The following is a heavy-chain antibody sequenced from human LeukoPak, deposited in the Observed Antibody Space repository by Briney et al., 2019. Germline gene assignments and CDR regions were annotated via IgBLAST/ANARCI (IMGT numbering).Heavy chain of an antibody. D-gene: IGHD3-10*01. CDR1: GYTFTGYY. V-gene: IGHV1-2*02. CDR3: ARDASFGELFVWYYFDY. CDR2: INPNSGGT. Sequence: ASVKVSCKASGYTFTGYYMHWVRQAPGQGLEWMGWINPNSGGTNYAQKFQGRVTMTRDTSISTAYMELSRLRSDDTAVYYCARDASFGELFVWYYFDYWGQGTLVTVSS. J-gene: IGHJ4*02.